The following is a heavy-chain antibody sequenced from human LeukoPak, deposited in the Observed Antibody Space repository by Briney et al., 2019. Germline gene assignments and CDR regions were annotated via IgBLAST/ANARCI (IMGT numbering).Heavy chain of an antibody. CDR1: GVSINTHY. J-gene: IGHJ4*02. D-gene: IGHD6-19*01. Sequence: PSETLSLTCTVSGVSINTHYWSWIRQPPGKGLEWIGNFYYSGSTNYNPSLESRVTISVDMSKNQFSLRVTSVTAADTAIYFCAGGGQWLAFDSWGRGAQVTVSS. V-gene: IGHV4-59*11. CDR2: FYYSGST. CDR3: AGGGQWLAFDS.